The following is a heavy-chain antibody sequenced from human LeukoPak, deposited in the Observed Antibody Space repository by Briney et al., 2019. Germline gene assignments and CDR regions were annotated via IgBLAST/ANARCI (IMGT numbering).Heavy chain of an antibody. J-gene: IGHJ3*02. D-gene: IGHD2-8*01. CDR1: GGSISSSSYY. Sequence: TSETLSLTCTVSGGSISSSSYYWGWIRQPPGKGLEWIGSIYYSGSTYYNPSLKSRVTISVDTSKNQFSLKLSSVTAADTAVYYCEMYRVYAHHAFDIWGQGTMVTVSS. V-gene: IGHV4-39*07. CDR3: EMYRVYAHHAFDI. CDR2: IYYSGST.